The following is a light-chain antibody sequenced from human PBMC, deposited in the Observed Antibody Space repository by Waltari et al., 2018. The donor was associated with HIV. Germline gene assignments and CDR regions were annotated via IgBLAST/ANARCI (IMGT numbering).Light chain of an antibody. Sequence: QPVLMTPPPVSGAPARRDTISSTGSSSNIGADYDVYWYQQFPGTAPKLLMNENNQRPSGIPDRCSGSKSGTSASLVITDLQAEDEADYYCQSYDSILDGAIFGGGTKLTVL. V-gene: IGLV1-40*01. CDR3: QSYDSILDGAI. CDR1: SSNIGADYD. CDR2: ENN. J-gene: IGLJ2*01.